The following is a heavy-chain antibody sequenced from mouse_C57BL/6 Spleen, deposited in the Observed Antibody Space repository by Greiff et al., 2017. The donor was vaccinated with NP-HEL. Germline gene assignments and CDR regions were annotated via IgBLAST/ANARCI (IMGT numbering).Heavy chain of an antibody. CDR1: GYSFTGYY. J-gene: IGHJ3*01. V-gene: IGHV1-42*01. CDR2: INPSPGGT. D-gene: IGHD2-3*01. Sequence: VQLQQSGPELVKPGASVKISCKASGYSFTGYYMNWVKQSPEKSLEWIGEINPSPGGTTYNQKFKAKATLTVDTSSSTAYMQLKSLTSEDSAVEYCARRWLLPQAWFAYWGQGTLVTVSA. CDR3: ARRWLLPQAWFAY.